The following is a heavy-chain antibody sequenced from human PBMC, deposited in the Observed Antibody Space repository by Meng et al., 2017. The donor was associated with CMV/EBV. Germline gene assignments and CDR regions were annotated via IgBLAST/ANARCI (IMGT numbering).Heavy chain of an antibody. J-gene: IGHJ4*02. CDR3: ASLYCGGDCPIEFEGQFDY. CDR1: GYTFTSYY. CDR2: IIPILGIA. D-gene: IGHD2-21*01. Sequence: SVKVSCKASGYTFTSYYMHWVRQAPGQGLEWMGRIIPILGIANYAQKFQGRVTITADKSTSTAYMELSSLRSEDTAVYYCASLYCGGDCPIEFEGQFDYWGQGTLVTVSS. V-gene: IGHV1-69*02.